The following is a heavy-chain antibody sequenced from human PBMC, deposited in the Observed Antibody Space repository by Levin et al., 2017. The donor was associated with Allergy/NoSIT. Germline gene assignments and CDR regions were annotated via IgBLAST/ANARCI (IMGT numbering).Heavy chain of an antibody. CDR3: ARDLAVLTGYSYYFDY. CDR1: GFTFSDYY. Sequence: PGESLKISCAASGFTFSDYYMSWIRQAPGKGLEWVSYISSSSSYTNYADSVKGRFTISRDNAKNSLYLQMNSLRAEDTAVYYCARDLAVLTGYSYYFDYWGQGTLVTVSS. CDR2: ISSSSSYT. V-gene: IGHV3-11*05. D-gene: IGHD3-9*01. J-gene: IGHJ4*02.